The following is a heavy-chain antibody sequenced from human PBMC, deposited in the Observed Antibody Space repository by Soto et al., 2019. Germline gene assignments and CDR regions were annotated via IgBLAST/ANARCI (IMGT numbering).Heavy chain of an antibody. Sequence: EVQVLESGGGLVQPGGSLRLSCTASGFRFSSYAMSWVRQAPGKGLEWVSAITGVGGTTYYADSVKGRFTISRDNTKNTLYLQMNSLRVEDTAVYYCAKPGDGYDILTVYYVDYWGQGTLVTVSS. CDR3: AKPGDGYDILTVYYVDY. CDR1: GFRFSSYA. CDR2: ITGVGGTT. V-gene: IGHV3-23*01. J-gene: IGHJ4*02. D-gene: IGHD3-9*01.